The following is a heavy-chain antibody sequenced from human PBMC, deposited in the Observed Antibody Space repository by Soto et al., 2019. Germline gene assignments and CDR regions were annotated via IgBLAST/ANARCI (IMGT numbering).Heavy chain of an antibody. D-gene: IGHD4-17*01. CDR1: GGTFSSYA. V-gene: IGHV1-69*13. CDR2: IIPIFGTA. Sequence: GASVKVSCKASGGTFSSYAISWVRQAPGQGLEWMGGIIPIFGTANYAQKFQGRVTITADESTSTAYMELSSLRSEDTAVYYCARTNYGGNPGWFDPWGQGTLVTVSS. CDR3: ARTNYGGNPGWFDP. J-gene: IGHJ5*02.